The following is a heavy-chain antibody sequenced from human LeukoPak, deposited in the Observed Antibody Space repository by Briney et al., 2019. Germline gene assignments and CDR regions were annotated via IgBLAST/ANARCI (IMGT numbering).Heavy chain of an antibody. CDR1: GGSFSGYY. Sequence: SETLSLTCAVYGGSFSGYYWSWIRQPPGKGLEWIGYIYYSGSTNYNPSLKSRVTISVDTSKNQFSLKLSSVTAADTAVYYCARAGYDSSGYSSPYIDYWGQGTLVTVSS. V-gene: IGHV4-59*01. CDR3: ARAGYDSSGYSSPYIDY. CDR2: IYYSGST. J-gene: IGHJ4*02. D-gene: IGHD3-22*01.